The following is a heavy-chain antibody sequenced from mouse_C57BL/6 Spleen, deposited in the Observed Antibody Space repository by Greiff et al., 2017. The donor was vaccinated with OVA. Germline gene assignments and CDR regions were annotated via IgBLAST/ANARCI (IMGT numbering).Heavy chain of an antibody. D-gene: IGHD2-2*01. Sequence: EVQRVESGGGLVKPGGSLKLSCAASGFTFSSYTMSWVRQTPEKRLEWVATISGGGGNTYYPDSVKGRFTISRDNAKNTLYLQMSSLRSEDTALYYCARPRSTMVTTEFAYWGQGTLVTVSA. V-gene: IGHV5-9*01. CDR3: ARPRSTMVTTEFAY. J-gene: IGHJ3*01. CDR1: GFTFSSYT. CDR2: ISGGGGNT.